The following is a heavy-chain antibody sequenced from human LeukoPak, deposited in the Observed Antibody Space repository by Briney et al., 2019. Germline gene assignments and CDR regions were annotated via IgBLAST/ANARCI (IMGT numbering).Heavy chain of an antibody. J-gene: IGHJ4*02. CDR2: IYYSGST. D-gene: IGHD1-26*01. CDR3: ARVALGSGSYYLDY. Sequence: SETLSLTCTVSGGSTSSYSWSWIRPPPGKGLEWIGYIYYSGSTNYNPSLKSRVTISVDTSKNQFSLKLSSVTAADTAVYYCARVALGSGSYYLDYWGQGTLVTVSS. V-gene: IGHV4-59*01. CDR1: GGSTSSYS.